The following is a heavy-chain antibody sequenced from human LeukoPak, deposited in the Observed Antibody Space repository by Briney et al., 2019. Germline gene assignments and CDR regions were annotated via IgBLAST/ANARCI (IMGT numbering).Heavy chain of an antibody. Sequence: PGGSLRLSCAASGFTSSNAWMNWVRQAPGKGLEWVGRIKSKTDGGTTDYAAPVKGRFTISRDDSKNTLYLQMNSLKTEDTAVYYCTTVKSYYGSGSYYMDVWGKGTTVTVSS. J-gene: IGHJ6*03. CDR3: TTVKSYYGSGSYYMDV. CDR2: IKSKTDGGTT. V-gene: IGHV3-15*01. D-gene: IGHD3-10*01. CDR1: GFTSSNAW.